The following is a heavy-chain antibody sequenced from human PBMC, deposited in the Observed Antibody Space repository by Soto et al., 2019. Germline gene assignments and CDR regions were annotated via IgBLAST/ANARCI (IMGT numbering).Heavy chain of an antibody. J-gene: IGHJ6*02. V-gene: IGHV1-18*01. CDR1: GYTFTRYG. Sequence: QGQLVQSGAEVKKPGASVKVSCKASGYTFTRYGISWVRQAPGQGLEWMGWISGYNGDTHYAQNLQGRVTMTIDTATRTADMEPRSLTSDHTAVYYCARNGLPPYYYFAMDGWCQGTTGTVAS. D-gene: IGHD5-12*01. CDR2: ISGYNGDT. CDR3: ARNGLPPYYYFAMDG.